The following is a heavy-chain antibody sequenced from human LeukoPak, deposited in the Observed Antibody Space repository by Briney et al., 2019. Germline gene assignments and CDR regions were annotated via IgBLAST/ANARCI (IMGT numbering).Heavy chain of an antibody. Sequence: SETLSLTCAVYGGSFSGYYWSWIRQPPGKGLEWIGEINHSGGTNYNPSLKSRVTISVDTSKNQFSLKLSSVTAADTAVYYCATPSPGIAAAGTFDYWGQGTLVTVSS. J-gene: IGHJ4*02. CDR1: GGSFSGYY. D-gene: IGHD6-13*01. CDR2: INHSGGT. V-gene: IGHV4-34*01. CDR3: ATPSPGIAAAGTFDY.